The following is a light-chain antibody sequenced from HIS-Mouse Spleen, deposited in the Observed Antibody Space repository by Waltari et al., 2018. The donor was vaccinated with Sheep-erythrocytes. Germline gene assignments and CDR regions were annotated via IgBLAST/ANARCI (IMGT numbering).Light chain of an antibody. Sequence: QSALTQPASVSGSPGQSITISCTGTSRDVGSYNLVSWHQQHPGKAPKLMIYEVSKRPSGVSNRFSGSKSGNTASLTISGLQAEDEADYYCCSYAGSSTPWVFGGGTKLTVL. V-gene: IGLV2-23*02. CDR1: SRDVGSYNL. CDR3: CSYAGSSTPWV. J-gene: IGLJ3*02. CDR2: EVS.